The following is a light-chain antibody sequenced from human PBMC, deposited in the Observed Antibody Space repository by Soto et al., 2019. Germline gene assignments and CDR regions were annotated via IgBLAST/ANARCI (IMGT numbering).Light chain of an antibody. CDR2: DAS. V-gene: IGKV1-5*01. Sequence: DIQMTQSPSTLSASVGDRVTITCRASQIIARWLAWYQQKPGKAPKLLIYDASSLKSGVPSRFSGSGSGTEFTLTISSLQPDDFATYYCQQYNSYSWTLGQGTKV. CDR3: QQYNSYSWT. J-gene: IGKJ1*01. CDR1: QIIARW.